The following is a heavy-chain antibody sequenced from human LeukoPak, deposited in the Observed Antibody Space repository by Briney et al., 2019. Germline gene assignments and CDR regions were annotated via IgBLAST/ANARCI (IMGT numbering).Heavy chain of an antibody. CDR2: FDPENAEI. CDR3: ATRGSDFWSGFDH. CDR1: GSSLHDLP. D-gene: IGHD3-3*01. J-gene: IGHJ4*01. V-gene: IGHV1-24*01. Sequence: GASVKVSCKLSGSSLHDLPIQWVRQAGTKGLEWMAGFDPENAEIVYAQKFQGRVTMTEDTSADTAYLELISLTSDDTALYYCATRGSDFWSGFDHWGHGTQVTVSS.